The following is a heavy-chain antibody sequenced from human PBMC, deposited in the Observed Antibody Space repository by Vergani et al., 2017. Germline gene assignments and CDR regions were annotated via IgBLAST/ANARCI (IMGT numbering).Heavy chain of an antibody. V-gene: IGHV4-59*01. J-gene: IGHJ2*01. CDR2: IYYSGST. D-gene: IGHD6-19*01. CDR3: ARAGAGYSSGWDDWYFDL. CDR1: GRSISSYY. Sequence: QVQLQESGPGLVKPSETLSLTCTVSGRSISSYYWSWIRQPPGKGLEWIGYIYYSGSTNYNPSLKSRVTISVDTSKNQFSLKLSSVTAADTAVYYCARAGAGYSSGWDDWYFDLWGRGTLVTVSS.